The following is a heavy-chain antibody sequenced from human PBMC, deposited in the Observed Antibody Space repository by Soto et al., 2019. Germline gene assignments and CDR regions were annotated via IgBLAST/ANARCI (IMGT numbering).Heavy chain of an antibody. Sequence: QVQLVQSGAEVKKPGSSVKVSCKASGGTFSRYTFTWVRQAPGQGLEWMGRIIPIVDIPNYAQKFQGRVTITADKPTSTAYMELSRLTSDDTAGYYCASHFTGVLVLGTSPPGGDNFGWDVWGQGTTVSVS. CDR3: ASHFTGVLVLGTSPPGGDNFGWDV. V-gene: IGHV1-69*02. CDR2: IIPIVDIP. J-gene: IGHJ6*02. D-gene: IGHD2-8*02. CDR1: GGTFSRYT.